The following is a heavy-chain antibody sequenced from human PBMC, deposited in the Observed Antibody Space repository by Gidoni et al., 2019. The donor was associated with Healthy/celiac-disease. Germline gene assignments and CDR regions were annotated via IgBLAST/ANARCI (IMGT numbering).Heavy chain of an antibody. D-gene: IGHD3-22*01. CDR3: AKVATYYYDSRELDY. Sequence: EVQLVESGGGLVQPGRSLRLSCAASGFTFDDYAMHWVRQAPGKGLEWVSGISWNSGSIGYADSVKGRFTISRDNAKNSLYLQMNSLRAEDTALYYCAKVATYYYDSRELDYWGQGTLVTVSS. CDR2: ISWNSGSI. J-gene: IGHJ4*02. V-gene: IGHV3-9*01. CDR1: GFTFDDYA.